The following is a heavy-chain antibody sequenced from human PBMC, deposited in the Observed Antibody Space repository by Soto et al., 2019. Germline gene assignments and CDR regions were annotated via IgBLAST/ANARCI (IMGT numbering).Heavy chain of an antibody. CDR3: ARDGVAVRGVIPT. J-gene: IGHJ5*02. D-gene: IGHD3-10*01. V-gene: IGHV4-61*01. CDR1: GGSVSSGSYY. Sequence: SETLSLTCTVSGGSVSSGSYYWSWIRQPPGKGLEWIGYIYYSGSTNYNPSLKSRVTISVDTSKNQFSLKLSSVTAADTAVYYCARDGVAVRGVIPTWGQGTLVTVSS. CDR2: IYYSGST.